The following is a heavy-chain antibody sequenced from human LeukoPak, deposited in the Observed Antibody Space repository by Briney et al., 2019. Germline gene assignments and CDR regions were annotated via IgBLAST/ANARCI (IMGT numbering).Heavy chain of an antibody. D-gene: IGHD4-11*01. CDR3: ARGDFPDYSNYGD. Sequence: PGGSLRLSCAASGFTFSSYAMSWIRQAPGKGLEWVSYISSSGSTIYYADSVKGRFTISRDNAKNSLYLQMNGLRAEDTAVYYCARGDFPDYSNYGDWGQGTLVTVSS. CDR1: GFTFSSYA. CDR2: ISSSGSTI. V-gene: IGHV3-11*01. J-gene: IGHJ4*02.